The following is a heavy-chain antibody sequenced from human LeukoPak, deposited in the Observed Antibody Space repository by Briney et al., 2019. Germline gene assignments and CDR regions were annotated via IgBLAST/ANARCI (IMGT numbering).Heavy chain of an antibody. D-gene: IGHD2-2*01. J-gene: IGHJ4*02. CDR2: ISSSSSYI. CDR3: ARYGYCSSTSCYYFDY. CDR1: GFTFSSYS. V-gene: IGHV3-21*04. Sequence: GGSLRLSCAASGFTFSSYSMNWVRQAPGKGLEWVSSISSSSSYIYYADSVKGRFTISRDNAKNSLYLQMNSLRAEDTAVYYCARYGYCSSTSCYYFDYWGQGTLVTVSS.